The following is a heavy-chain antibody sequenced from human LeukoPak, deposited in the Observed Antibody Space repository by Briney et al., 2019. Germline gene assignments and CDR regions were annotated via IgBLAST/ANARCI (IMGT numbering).Heavy chain of an antibody. Sequence: SVKVSCKASGGTFSSYTISWVRQAPGQGLEWMGRIIPILGIANYAQKFQGRVTITADKSTSTAYMELSSLRSEDTAVYYRARALIVGATIGAFQHWGQGTLVTVSS. D-gene: IGHD1-26*01. CDR2: IIPILGIA. CDR3: ARALIVGATIGAFQH. CDR1: GGTFSSYT. J-gene: IGHJ1*01. V-gene: IGHV1-69*02.